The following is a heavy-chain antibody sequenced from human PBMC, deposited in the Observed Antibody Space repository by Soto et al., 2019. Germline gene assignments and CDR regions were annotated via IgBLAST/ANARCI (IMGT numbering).Heavy chain of an antibody. CDR1: GFTFSSYA. Sequence: EVQLLESGGGLVQPGGSLRLSCAASGFTFSSYAMSWVRQAPGKGLEWVSAISGSGGSTYYADSVKGRFTISRDNSKNTLYLQMNNLRAEDTAVYYCAKAMGATPYYYAMNVWGQGTTVTVSS. D-gene: IGHD1-26*01. J-gene: IGHJ6*02. V-gene: IGHV3-23*01. CDR2: ISGSGGST. CDR3: AKAMGATPYYYAMNV.